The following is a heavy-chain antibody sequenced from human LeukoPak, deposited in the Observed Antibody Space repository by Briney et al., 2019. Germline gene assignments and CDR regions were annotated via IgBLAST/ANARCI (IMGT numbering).Heavy chain of an antibody. CDR1: GFTFTDYW. D-gene: IGHD3-10*01. J-gene: IGHJ3*02. CDR2: IYDDVSSA. CDR3: ARVRGSRNFHFGAFDM. Sequence: GGSLRLSCAASGFTFTDYWMHWVRQAPGKGLVWVSRIYDDVSSAYYADSVKGRFTISRDDAKNTLYLQMNNLRVEDAAVYYCARVRGSRNFHFGAFDMWGQGTVVTVSS. V-gene: IGHV3-74*01.